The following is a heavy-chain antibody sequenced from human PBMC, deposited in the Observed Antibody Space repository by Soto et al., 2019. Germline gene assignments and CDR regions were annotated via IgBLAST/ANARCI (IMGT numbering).Heavy chain of an antibody. CDR2: INHSGIT. J-gene: IGHJ4*02. D-gene: IGHD1-1*01. V-gene: IGHV4-34*01. Sequence: SETLSLTCTVSGGSFSGYFWTWIRQPPGKGLEWLAEINHSGITNYNPSVESRVSMSVDTSKNQFSLRLYSVTAADTAVYYCVRGPYNYNSRYFDYWGQGTLVTVSS. CDR3: VRGPYNYNSRYFDY. CDR1: GGSFSGYF.